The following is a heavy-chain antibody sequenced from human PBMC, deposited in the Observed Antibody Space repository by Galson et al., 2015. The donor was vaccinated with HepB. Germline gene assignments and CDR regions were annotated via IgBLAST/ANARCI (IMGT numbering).Heavy chain of an antibody. CDR3: AKSPRNYYYDSSGYRDTAPDAFDI. V-gene: IGHV3-23*01. J-gene: IGHJ3*02. D-gene: IGHD3-22*01. Sequence: SLRLSCAASGFTFSSYAMSWVRQAPGKGLEWVSAISGSGGSTYYADSVKGRFTISRDNSKNTLYLQMNSLRAEDTAVYYCAKSPRNYYYDSSGYRDTAPDAFDIWGQGTMVTVSS. CDR2: ISGSGGST. CDR1: GFTFSSYA.